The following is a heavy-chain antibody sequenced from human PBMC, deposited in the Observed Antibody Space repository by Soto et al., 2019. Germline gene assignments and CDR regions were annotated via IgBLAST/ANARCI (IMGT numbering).Heavy chain of an antibody. D-gene: IGHD3-10*01. J-gene: IGHJ5*02. V-gene: IGHV4-34*01. Sequence: PSETLSLTCAVYGGSFSGYYWTWIRQPPGKGLEWVGEIGHSGSATYSPSLKSRVTMSVDTSKNQFSLKLSSVTAADTAVYYCARDRSRQYYGSGSYYNGNWFDPWGQGTLVTVSS. CDR2: IGHSGSA. CDR1: GGSFSGYY. CDR3: ARDRSRQYYGSGSYYNGNWFDP.